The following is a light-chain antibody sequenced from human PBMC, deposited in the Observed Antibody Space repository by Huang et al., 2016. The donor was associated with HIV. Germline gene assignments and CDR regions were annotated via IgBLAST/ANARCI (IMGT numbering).Light chain of an antibody. Sequence: EVVMTQSPATLSLSPGERATLSCRASQSVSTNLAWYQQKPGQAPRLLIYGESTRATGIPGRFSGSGSGTEFTLTISSLQSEDFVVYYCQQYYNWPPYTFGQGTKLEIK. CDR2: GES. CDR3: QQYYNWPPYT. J-gene: IGKJ2*01. V-gene: IGKV3-15*01. CDR1: QSVSTN.